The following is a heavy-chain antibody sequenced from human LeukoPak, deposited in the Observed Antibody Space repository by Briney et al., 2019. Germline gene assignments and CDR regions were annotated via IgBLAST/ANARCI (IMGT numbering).Heavy chain of an antibody. D-gene: IGHD5-18*01. CDR3: ARGPGLAMGKGYFDY. Sequence: PGGSLRLSCAASGFTFRTYSMNWVRQAPGKGLEWVSSISSSSNYIHYADSVKGRFTISRDNSRNTLYLEVNSLRTDDTAVYYCARGPGLAMGKGYFDYCGQGTLVTVSS. V-gene: IGHV3-21*01. J-gene: IGHJ4*02. CDR2: ISSSSNYI. CDR1: GFTFRTYS.